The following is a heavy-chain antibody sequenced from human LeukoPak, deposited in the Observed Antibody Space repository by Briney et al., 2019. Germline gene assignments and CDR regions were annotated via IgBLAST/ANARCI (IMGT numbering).Heavy chain of an antibody. CDR1: GGSVSSGSYY. J-gene: IGHJ4*02. D-gene: IGHD3-3*01. CDR2: IYYSGST. Sequence: PSETLSLTCTVSGGSVSSGSYYWSWIRQPPGKGLEWIGYIYYSGSTNYNPSLKSRVTISVDTSKNQFSLKLSSVTAADTAVYYCVRGFGTLEWLLSPFDYWGQGTLVTVSS. CDR3: VRGFGTLEWLLSPFDY. V-gene: IGHV4-61*01.